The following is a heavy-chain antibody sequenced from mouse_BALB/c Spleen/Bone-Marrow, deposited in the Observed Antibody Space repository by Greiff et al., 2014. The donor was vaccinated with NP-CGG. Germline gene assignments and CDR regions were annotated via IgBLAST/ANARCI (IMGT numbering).Heavy chain of an antibody. CDR1: GYTFTDYH. CDR2: INPNNGDT. CDR3: ARRQEDYYAWFAD. V-gene: IGHV1-26*01. J-gene: IGHJ3*01. D-gene: IGHD1-1*01. Sequence: EVKLMESGPEPVKPGASVKMSCKASGYTFTDYHMKWVKQSHGKSLEWIGEINPNNGDTFYNQKYKGKATLTVDKSSSTAYMQLNSLTSEDSAVYYCARRQEDYYAWFADWGQGTLVTVSA.